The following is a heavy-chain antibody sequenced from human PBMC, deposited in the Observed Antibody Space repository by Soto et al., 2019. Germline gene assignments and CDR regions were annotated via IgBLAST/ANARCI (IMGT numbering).Heavy chain of an antibody. J-gene: IGHJ4*02. Sequence: GGSLRLSCAASGFTFSDYYMSWIRQAPGKGLEWVSYISSSSSYTNYADSVKGRFTISRDNAKNSLYLQMNSLRAEDTAVYYCAREGDIAAAVDYWGQGTLVTVSS. CDR2: ISSSSSYT. CDR1: GFTFSDYY. D-gene: IGHD6-13*01. V-gene: IGHV3-11*06. CDR3: AREGDIAAAVDY.